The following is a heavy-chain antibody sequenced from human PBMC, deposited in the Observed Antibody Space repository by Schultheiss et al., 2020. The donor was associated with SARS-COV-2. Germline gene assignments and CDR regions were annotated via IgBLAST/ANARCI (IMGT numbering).Heavy chain of an antibody. Sequence: ASVKVSCKTSGYTFSVYVVSWVRQAPGQGLEWMGWISAFNGDTDYAQNIQGRVTMTTDTSTSTAYMELRSLRSDDTAVYYCARGDCSGGSCYRSVDAFDIWGQGTMVTVSS. J-gene: IGHJ3*02. CDR1: GYTFSVYV. V-gene: IGHV1-18*01. D-gene: IGHD2-15*01. CDR2: ISAFNGDT. CDR3: ARGDCSGGSCYRSVDAFDI.